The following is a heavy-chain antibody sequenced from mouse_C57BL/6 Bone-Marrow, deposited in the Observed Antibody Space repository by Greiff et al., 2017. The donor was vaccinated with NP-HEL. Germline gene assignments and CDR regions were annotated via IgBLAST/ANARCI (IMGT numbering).Heavy chain of an antibody. CDR1: GYNFTSYW. J-gene: IGHJ3*01. CDR3: ARRGLRLPFAY. CDR2: IDPSDSYT. Sequence: QVQLQQPGAELVKPGASVKLSCKASGYNFTSYWMQWVKQRPGQGLEWIGEIDPSDSYTNYNQKFKGKATLTVDTSSSTAYMQLSSLTSEDSAVYYCARRGLRLPFAYWGQGTLVTVSA. V-gene: IGHV1-50*01. D-gene: IGHD3-2*02.